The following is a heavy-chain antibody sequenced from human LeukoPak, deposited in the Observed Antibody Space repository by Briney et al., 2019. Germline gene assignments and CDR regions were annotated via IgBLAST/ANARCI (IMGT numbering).Heavy chain of an antibody. Sequence: SETLSLTCAVYGGSFSGYYWGWIRQPPGKGLEWIGTIYYSGSTNYNPSLKSRVTISVDTSKNQFSLKLSSVTAADTAVYYCARRSSSWYRYFDYWGQGTLVTVSS. J-gene: IGHJ4*02. V-gene: IGHV4-34*01. D-gene: IGHD6-13*01. CDR3: ARRSSSWYRYFDY. CDR1: GGSFSGYY. CDR2: IYYSGST.